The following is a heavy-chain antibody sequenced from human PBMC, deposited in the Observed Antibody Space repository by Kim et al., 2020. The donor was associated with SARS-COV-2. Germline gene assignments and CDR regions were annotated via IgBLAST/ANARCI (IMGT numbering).Heavy chain of an antibody. D-gene: IGHD6-13*01. Sequence: VKGRFTISRDNSKNSLYLQMNSRRAEDTAVYYCASPKMVYSSSDYYFDYWGQGTLVTVSS. CDR3: ASPKMVYSSSDYYFDY. J-gene: IGHJ4*02. V-gene: IGHV3-21*01.